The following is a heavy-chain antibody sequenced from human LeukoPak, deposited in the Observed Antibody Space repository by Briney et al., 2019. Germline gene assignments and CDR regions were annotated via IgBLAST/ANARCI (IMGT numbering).Heavy chain of an antibody. CDR3: VGVRWFGGSNWFDP. CDR2: ISSSGGST. CDR1: GFXFSTSA. J-gene: IGHJ5*02. Sequence: PGGSLRLSCSASGFXFSTSAIHWVRQAPGKGLEYVSAISSSGGSTYYADSVKGRFTISRDNSKNTLHLQMSSLRAEDTAVYYCVGVRWFGGSNWFDPWDQGTLVTVSS. D-gene: IGHD3-10*01. V-gene: IGHV3-64D*09.